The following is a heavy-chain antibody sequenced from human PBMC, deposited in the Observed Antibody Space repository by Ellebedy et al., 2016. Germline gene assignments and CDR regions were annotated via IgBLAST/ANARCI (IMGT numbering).Heavy chain of an antibody. CDR1: GFTFSSYA. CDR3: ASLIVVAPNWFDP. V-gene: IGHV3-23*01. J-gene: IGHJ5*02. Sequence: GESLKISXAASGFTFSSYAMSWVRQAPGEGLKWVSSISGSGANTFYADSAKGRFTISRDNSKNTLYLQMNSLRAEDTAVYDCASLIVVAPNWFDPWGQGTLVTVSS. CDR2: ISGSGANT. D-gene: IGHD3-22*01.